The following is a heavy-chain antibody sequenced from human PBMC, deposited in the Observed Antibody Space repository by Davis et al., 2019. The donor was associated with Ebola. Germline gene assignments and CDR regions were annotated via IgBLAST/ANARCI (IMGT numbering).Heavy chain of an antibody. CDR3: AKSLNAGGIETYYFHN. CDR1: GFTFSAYW. V-gene: IGHV3-48*04. D-gene: IGHD1-1*01. CDR2: ISSSDTTV. J-gene: IGHJ4*02. Sequence: PGGSLRLSCTASGFTFSAYWMSWVRQAPGKGLEWVSYISSSDTTVYYADSVKGRFTISRDNAKNTLYLQMNSLRAEDTAVYYCAKSLNAGGIETYYFHNWGQGTLVTVSS.